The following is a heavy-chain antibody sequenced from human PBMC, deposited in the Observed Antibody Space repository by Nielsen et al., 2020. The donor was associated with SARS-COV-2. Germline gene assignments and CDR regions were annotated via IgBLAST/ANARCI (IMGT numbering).Heavy chain of an antibody. CDR3: AGSSGWFGELVGWFDP. D-gene: IGHD3-10*01. V-gene: IGHV4-59*01. J-gene: IGHJ5*02. CDR2: IYYSGST. Sequence: SETLSLTCTVSGGSISSYYWSWIRQPPGKGLEWIGYIYYSGSTNHNPSLKSRVTISVDTSKNQFSLKLSSVTAADTAVYYCAGSSGWFGELVGWFDPWGQGTLVTVSS. CDR1: GGSISSYY.